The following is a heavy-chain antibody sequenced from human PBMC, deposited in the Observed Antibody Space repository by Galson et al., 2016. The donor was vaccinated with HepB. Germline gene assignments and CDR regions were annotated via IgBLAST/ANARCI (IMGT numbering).Heavy chain of an antibody. J-gene: IGHJ4*02. D-gene: IGHD5-18*01. CDR1: GGSVSSGSYY. CDR3: ASPIHLWALEY. CDR2: ILYSGNT. Sequence: TLSLTCTVSGGSVSSGSYYWSWVRQPPGKALEWIGYILYSGNTNYNPSLWSRVTISLDTSRNQFSLNLRSVTAADTAMYYCASPIHLWALEYWGQGTLVTVSS. V-gene: IGHV4-61*01.